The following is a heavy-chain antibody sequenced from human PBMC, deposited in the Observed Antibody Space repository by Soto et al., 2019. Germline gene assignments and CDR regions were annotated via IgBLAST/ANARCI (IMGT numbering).Heavy chain of an antibody. V-gene: IGHV1-18*04. CDR1: GYTFTSYG. CDR2: IRADNVNT. J-gene: IGHJ6*02. CDR3: ARDGYCSSTRCYLYYYYGMDV. Sequence: ALVQVSCKASGYTFTSYGISWVRQAPGQGLEWMGCIRADNVNTNYAQKLQGRVTMTTDTSTSTAYMELRSLRSDDTAVYYCARDGYCSSTRCYLYYYYGMDVWGQGSTVTVSS. D-gene: IGHD2-2*01.